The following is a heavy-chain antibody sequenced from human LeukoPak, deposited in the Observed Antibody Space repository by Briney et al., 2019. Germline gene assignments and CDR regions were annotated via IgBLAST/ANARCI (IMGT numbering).Heavy chain of an antibody. V-gene: IGHV4-30-2*01. CDR2: IYHSGST. CDR1: GGSISSGGYS. D-gene: IGHD2-2*01. CDR3: ARGVVVVPAAGFDY. J-gene: IGHJ4*02. Sequence: PSQTLSLTCAVSGGSISSGGYSWSWIRQPPGKGLEWIGYIYHSGSTYYNPSLKSRVTISVDRSKNQFSLKLSSVTAADTAVYYCARGVVVVPAAGFDYWGQGTLVTVSS.